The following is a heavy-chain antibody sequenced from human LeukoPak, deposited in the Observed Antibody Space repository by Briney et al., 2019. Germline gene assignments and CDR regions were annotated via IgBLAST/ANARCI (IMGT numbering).Heavy chain of an antibody. D-gene: IGHD3-16*02. J-gene: IGHJ6*03. CDR1: GGSIGTYC. V-gene: IGHV4-59*08. CDR3: ARHIGGGIEDMDV. Sequence: SETLSLTCIVSGGSIGTYCWSWIRQSPGKGLEWIGYIYVTGSTRYDPYLQSRVTISVDTSRNQFFLKMSSVTAADTAVYYCARHIGGGIEDMDVWGTGTKVTVSS. CDR2: IYVTGST.